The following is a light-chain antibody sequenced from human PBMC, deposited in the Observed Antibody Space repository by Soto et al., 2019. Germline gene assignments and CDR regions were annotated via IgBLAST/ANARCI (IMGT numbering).Light chain of an antibody. V-gene: IGKV2D-29*01. CDR3: MRSVQPPIT. CDR1: QTILHSDGNTH. CDR2: DVS. J-gene: IGKJ5*01. Sequence: DLVLTQTPRSLSVSPGQPASIACESSQTILHSDGNTHFYWYLQKAGQPPPLLIYDVSKRFSGVPDRFSGSGSGTHFTQKISRVEAEDVGVYYCMRSVQPPITFGQGTRLEIK.